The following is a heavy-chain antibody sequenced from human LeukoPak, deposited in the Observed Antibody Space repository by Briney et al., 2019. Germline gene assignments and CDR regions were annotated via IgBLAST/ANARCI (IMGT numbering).Heavy chain of an antibody. CDR2: MNPNSGNT. Sequence: ASVKVSCKASGYTFTSYDINWVRQATGQGLEWMGWMNPNSGNTGYAQKFQGRVTMTKNTSISTAYMEVSSLRSEDTAVYYCARGRGMATIGWFDPWGRGTLVTVSS. D-gene: IGHD5-24*01. V-gene: IGHV1-8*01. CDR3: ARGRGMATIGWFDP. CDR1: GYTFTSYD. J-gene: IGHJ5*02.